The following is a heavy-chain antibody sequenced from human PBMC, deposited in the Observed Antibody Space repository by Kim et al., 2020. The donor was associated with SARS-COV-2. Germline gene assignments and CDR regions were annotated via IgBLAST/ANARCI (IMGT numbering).Heavy chain of an antibody. V-gene: IGHV4-34*01. J-gene: IGHJ4*02. Sequence: SETLSLTCAVYGGSFSGYYWSWIRQPPGKGLEWIGEINHSGSTNYNPSLKSRVTISVDTSKNQFSLKLSSVTAADTAVYYCARGPRRMWVRGVPQTLLFDYWGQGTLVTVSS. CDR2: INHSGST. CDR1: GGSFSGYY. D-gene: IGHD3-10*01. CDR3: ARGPRRMWVRGVPQTLLFDY.